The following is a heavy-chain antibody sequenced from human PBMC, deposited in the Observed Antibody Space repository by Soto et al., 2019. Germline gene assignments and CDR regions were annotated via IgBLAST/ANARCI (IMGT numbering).Heavy chain of an antibody. CDR2: ISGNGGSK. D-gene: IGHD3-9*01. J-gene: IGHJ6*03. Sequence: GGSLRLSCVASGHTFHSYAMSWVRQAPGKGLEWVADISGNGGSKYYADSVKGRFTISRDDAKNTLYLQMNSLRAEDTAVYYCAFDMQNYYYMDVWGKGTTVTVSS. CDR1: GHTFHSYA. CDR3: AFDMQNYYYMDV. V-gene: IGHV3-23*01.